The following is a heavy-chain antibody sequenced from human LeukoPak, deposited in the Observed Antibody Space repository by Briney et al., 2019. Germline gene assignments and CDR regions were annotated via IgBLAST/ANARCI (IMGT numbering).Heavy chain of an antibody. Sequence: TGGSLRLSCAASGFTFSSYAMHWVRQAPGKGLEWVAVISYDGSNKYYADSVKGRFTISRDNSKNTLYLQMNSLRSEDTAVYYCAKTPSYYYGSGSYYFVYWGQGTLVTVSS. CDR3: AKTPSYYYGSGSYYFVY. CDR2: ISYDGSNK. V-gene: IGHV3-30-3*02. CDR1: GFTFSSYA. J-gene: IGHJ4*02. D-gene: IGHD3-10*01.